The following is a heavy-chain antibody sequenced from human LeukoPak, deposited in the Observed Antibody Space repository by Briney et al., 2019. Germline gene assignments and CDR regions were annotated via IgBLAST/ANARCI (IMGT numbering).Heavy chain of an antibody. CDR2: IYTSGST. Sequence: SETLSLTCTVSGGSISSGSYYWSWIRQPAGKGLEWIGRIYTSGSTNYNPSLKSRVTISVDTSKNQFSLKLSSVTAADTAVYYCARMVAAPYNWFDPWGQGTLVTVSS. V-gene: IGHV4-61*02. CDR3: ARMVAAPYNWFDP. D-gene: IGHD6-13*01. J-gene: IGHJ5*02. CDR1: GGSISSGSYY.